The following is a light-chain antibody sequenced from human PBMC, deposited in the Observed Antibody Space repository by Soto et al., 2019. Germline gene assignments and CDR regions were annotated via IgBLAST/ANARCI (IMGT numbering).Light chain of an antibody. J-gene: IGKJ1*01. CDR1: QTVSNNY. Sequence: EIGLTQSPGTLSLSTGDRATLSCRASQTVSNNYLAWYQQKPGQAPRLFIYGTSTRATGIPDRFTGSGSGTDFTLTISRLEPEDFAVYYCQQYASSRTFGQGTKVDIK. CDR2: GTS. V-gene: IGKV3-20*01. CDR3: QQYASSRT.